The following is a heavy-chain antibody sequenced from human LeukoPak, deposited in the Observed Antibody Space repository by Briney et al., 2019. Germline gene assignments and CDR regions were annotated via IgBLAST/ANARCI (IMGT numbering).Heavy chain of an antibody. J-gene: IGHJ4*02. CDR3: ARETYYYDSTEDYCFDY. CDR2: ISSSSSSYI. Sequence: GGSLRLSCAASGFTFSSYSMNWVRQAPGKGLEWVSSISSSSSSYIYYADSVKGRFTISRDNAKNSLYLQMTSLRAEDTAVYYCARETYYYDSTEDYCFDYWGQGTLVTVSS. D-gene: IGHD3-22*01. V-gene: IGHV3-21*01. CDR1: GFTFSSYS.